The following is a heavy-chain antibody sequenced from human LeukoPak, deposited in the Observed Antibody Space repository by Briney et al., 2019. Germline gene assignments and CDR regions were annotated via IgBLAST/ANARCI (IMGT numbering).Heavy chain of an antibody. CDR1: GYTFTSYG. V-gene: IGHV1-18*01. Sequence: ASVKVSCKASGYTFTSYGISWVRQAPGQGLEWMGWISAYNGNTNYAQKLQGRVTMTTDTSTSTAYMELRSLRSDDTAVYYCAKDQEFGGVIVTFDYWGQGTLVTVSS. D-gene: IGHD3-16*02. CDR3: AKDQEFGGVIVTFDY. J-gene: IGHJ4*02. CDR2: ISAYNGNT.